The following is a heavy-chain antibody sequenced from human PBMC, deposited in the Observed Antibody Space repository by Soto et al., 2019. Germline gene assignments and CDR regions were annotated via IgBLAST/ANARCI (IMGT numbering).Heavy chain of an antibody. D-gene: IGHD3-9*01. CDR2: IYYSGST. CDR3: ALLTRDILNYYYYYMDV. J-gene: IGHJ6*03. V-gene: IGHV4-39*01. CDR1: GCSISSSSYY. Sequence: PSETLSLTCTVSGCSISSSSYYWGWIRQPPGKGLEWIGSIYYSGSTYYNPSLKSRVTISVDTSKNQFSLKLSSVTAADTAVYYCALLTRDILNYYYYYMDVWGKGTTVTVSS.